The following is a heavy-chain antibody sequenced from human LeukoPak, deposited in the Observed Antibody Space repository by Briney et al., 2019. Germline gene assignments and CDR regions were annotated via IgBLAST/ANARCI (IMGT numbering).Heavy chain of an antibody. CDR1: GFTFTCYA. J-gene: IGHJ4*02. Sequence: GGSLRLSCAASGFTFTCYAMTWVRQAPGKGLEWVSFISGSGDSTYYADSVKGRFTISRDNSKNTLYLQMNSLRAEDTAIYYCAKDRIARTTVTTFDYWGQGTLVTVSS. D-gene: IGHD4-17*01. CDR2: ISGSGDST. V-gene: IGHV3-23*01. CDR3: AKDRIARTTVTTFDY.